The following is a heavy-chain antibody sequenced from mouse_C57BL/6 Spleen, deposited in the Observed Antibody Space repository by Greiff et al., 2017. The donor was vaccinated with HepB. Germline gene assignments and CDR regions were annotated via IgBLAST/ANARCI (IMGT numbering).Heavy chain of an antibody. CDR2: IYPRSGNT. Sequence: QVQLQQSGAELARPGASVKLSCKASGYTFTSYGISWVKQRTGQGLEWIGEIYPRSGNTYYNEKFKGKATLTADKSSSTAYMQLSSLTSEDSAVYYCARVTTVVAPFDYWGQGTTLTVSS. CDR3: ARVTTVVAPFDY. CDR1: GYTFTSYG. V-gene: IGHV1-81*01. D-gene: IGHD1-1*01. J-gene: IGHJ2*01.